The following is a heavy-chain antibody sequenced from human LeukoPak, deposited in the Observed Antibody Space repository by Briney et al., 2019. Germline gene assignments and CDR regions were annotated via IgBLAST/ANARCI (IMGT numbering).Heavy chain of an antibody. CDR3: AKAGGIAAAGTKYYFDY. D-gene: IGHD6-13*01. V-gene: IGHV3-74*01. CDR1: GFTFSSYW. CDR2: INSDGSNT. Sequence: LSGGSLRLSCAASGFTFSSYWMNWVRQAPGKGLVWVSRINSDGSNTKYADSVKGRFTISRDNAKNTLYLQMNSLRGEDTAVYYCAKAGGIAAAGTKYYFDYWGQGTLVTVSS. J-gene: IGHJ4*02.